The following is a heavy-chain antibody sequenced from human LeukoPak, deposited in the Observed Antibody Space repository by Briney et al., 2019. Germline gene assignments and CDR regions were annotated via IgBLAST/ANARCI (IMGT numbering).Heavy chain of an antibody. CDR1: GFTFSSYS. J-gene: IGHJ4*02. V-gene: IGHV3-48*01. Sequence: GSLRLSCAASGFTFSSYSMNWVRQAPGKGLEWVSYISSSSSTIYYADSVKGRFTISRDNAKNSLYLQMNSLRAEDTAVYYCARIAVGDYEVYWGQGTLVTVSS. D-gene: IGHD4-17*01. CDR2: ISSSSSTI. CDR3: ARIAVGDYEVY.